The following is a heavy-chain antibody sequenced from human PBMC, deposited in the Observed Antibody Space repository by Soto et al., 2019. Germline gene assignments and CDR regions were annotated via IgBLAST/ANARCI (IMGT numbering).Heavy chain of an antibody. CDR3: ARTSYDSSGTAADP. CDR2: IYYSGST. D-gene: IGHD3-22*01. Sequence: SETLSLTCTVSGGSINSVDYYWSWIRQPPGKGLEWIGYIYYSGSTYYNPSLKSRVTISVDTSKNQFSLKLSSVTAADTAVYYCARTSYDSSGTAADPWGQGTLVTVSS. J-gene: IGHJ5*02. CDR1: GGSINSVDYY. V-gene: IGHV4-30-4*01.